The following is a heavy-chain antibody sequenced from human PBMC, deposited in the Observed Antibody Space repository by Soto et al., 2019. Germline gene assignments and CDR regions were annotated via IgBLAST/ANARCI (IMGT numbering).Heavy chain of an antibody. CDR3: ARVVGGVISYDY. CDR2: ISGSDGST. D-gene: IGHD3-16*02. Sequence: GGSLRLSCAASGITFSNHDMSWVRRAPGKGLEWVSTISGSDGSTYYADSVKARFTISRDNSRNSLYLQMNSLRAEDTAVYYCARVVGGVISYDYWGQGTLVTVSS. CDR1: GITFSNHD. V-gene: IGHV3-23*01. J-gene: IGHJ4*02.